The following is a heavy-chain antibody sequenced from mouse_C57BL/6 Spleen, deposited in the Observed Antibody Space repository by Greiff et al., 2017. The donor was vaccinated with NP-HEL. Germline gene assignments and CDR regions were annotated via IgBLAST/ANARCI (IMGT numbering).Heavy chain of an antibody. Sequence: EVKVVESEGGLVQPGSSMKLSCTASGFTFSDYYMAWVRQVPEKGLEWVANINYDGSSTYYLDSLKSRFIISRDNAKNILYLQMSSLKSEDTATYYCARVLTGYYFDYWGQGTTLTVSS. CDR3: ARVLTGYYFDY. CDR2: INYDGSST. V-gene: IGHV5-16*01. D-gene: IGHD4-1*01. J-gene: IGHJ2*01. CDR1: GFTFSDYY.